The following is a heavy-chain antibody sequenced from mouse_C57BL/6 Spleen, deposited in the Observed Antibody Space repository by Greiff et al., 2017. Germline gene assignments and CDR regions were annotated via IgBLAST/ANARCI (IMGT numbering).Heavy chain of an antibody. Sequence: QVQLKESGPGLVQPSQSLSITCTVSGFSLTSYGVHWVRQSPGKGLEWLGVIWSGGSTDYNAAFISRLSISKDNSKSQVFFKMNSLQADDTAIYYCASPTGPFAYWGQGTLVTVSA. CDR3: ASPTGPFAY. CDR1: GFSLTSYG. CDR2: IWSGGST. V-gene: IGHV2-2*01. J-gene: IGHJ3*01. D-gene: IGHD4-1*02.